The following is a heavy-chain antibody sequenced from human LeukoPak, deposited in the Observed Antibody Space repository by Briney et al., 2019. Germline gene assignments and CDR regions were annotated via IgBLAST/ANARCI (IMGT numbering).Heavy chain of an antibody. D-gene: IGHD1-14*01. J-gene: IGHJ3*02. CDR2: IYYSGST. CDR3: ARSKKGTRYAFDI. V-gene: IGHV4-30-4*01. Sequence: SETLSLTCTVSGGSISSGDYYWSWIRQPPGKGLEWIGYIYYSGSTYYNPSLKSRVTISADTSKNQFSLKLSSVTAADTAVYYCARSKKGTRYAFDIWGQGTMVTVSS. CDR1: GGSISSGDYY.